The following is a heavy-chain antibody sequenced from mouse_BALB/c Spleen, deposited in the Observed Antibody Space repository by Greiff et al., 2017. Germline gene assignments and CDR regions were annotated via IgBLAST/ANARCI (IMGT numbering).Heavy chain of an antibody. CDR2: INPSNGRT. V-gene: IGHV1S81*02. D-gene: IGHD2-4*01. Sequence: QVQLQQSGAELVKPGASVKLSCKASGYTFTSYWMHWVKQRPGQGLEWIGEINPSNGRTNYNEKFKSKATLTADKSSSTAYMQLSSLTSDDSAVYFCAREGYDYDGVDYWGQGTTLTVSS. CDR1: GYTFTSYW. J-gene: IGHJ2*01. CDR3: AREGYDYDGVDY.